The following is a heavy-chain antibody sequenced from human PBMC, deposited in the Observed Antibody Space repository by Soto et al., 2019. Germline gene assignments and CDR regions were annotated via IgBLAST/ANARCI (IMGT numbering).Heavy chain of an antibody. Sequence: SVKVSCKASGGTFSSYAISWVRQAPGQGLEWMGGIIPIFGTANYAQKFQGRVTITRDTSASTAYMELSSLRSEDTAVYYCARDLGGWPDYWGQGTLVTVSS. D-gene: IGHD2-15*01. V-gene: IGHV1-69*05. CDR1: GGTFSSYA. J-gene: IGHJ4*02. CDR3: ARDLGGWPDY. CDR2: IIPIFGTA.